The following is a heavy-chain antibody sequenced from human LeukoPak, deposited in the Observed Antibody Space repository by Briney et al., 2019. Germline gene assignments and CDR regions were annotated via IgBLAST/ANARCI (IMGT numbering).Heavy chain of an antibody. D-gene: IGHD1-26*01. CDR2: IYSGGGT. V-gene: IGHV3-53*01. CDR1: KFTVSSKY. Sequence: GGSLRLSCAASKFTVSSKYMSWVRQAPGKGLEWVSVIYSGGGTYSADSVRGRFTISRDNSKNTLYLQMNSLRAEDTAVYYCARDSVGATFSFDYWGQGTLVTVSS. J-gene: IGHJ4*02. CDR3: ARDSVGATFSFDY.